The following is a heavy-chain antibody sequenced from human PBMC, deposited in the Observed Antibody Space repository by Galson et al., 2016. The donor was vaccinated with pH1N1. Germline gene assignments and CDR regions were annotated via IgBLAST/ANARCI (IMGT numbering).Heavy chain of an antibody. CDR3: ARDSEYSGHEGFH. J-gene: IGHJ4*02. Sequence: SLRLSCAASGFTFTSYAMHWVRQAPGKGLEWVAVILYDGTNECYADSVKGRFTISRDKTQSTVYLQMNSLRPEDTAVYYCARDSEYSGHEGFHWAQGTLVIVSS. CDR2: ILYDGTNE. D-gene: IGHD5-12*01. V-gene: IGHV3-30*04. CDR1: GFTFTSYA.